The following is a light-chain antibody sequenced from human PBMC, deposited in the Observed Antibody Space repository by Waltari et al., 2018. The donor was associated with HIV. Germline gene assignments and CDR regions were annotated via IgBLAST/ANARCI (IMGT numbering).Light chain of an antibody. Sequence: QSVLTQPPSVSGAPGQRVTISCTGSSSNIGAGYDVHWYQQLPGTAPKLLIYRSSGRALGVRDRFSGSKSGTSASLVITGLQAEDEADYYCQSYDRISWVFGAGTKLTVL. CDR2: RSS. CDR3: QSYDRISWV. J-gene: IGLJ3*02. CDR1: SSNIGAGYD. V-gene: IGLV1-40*01.